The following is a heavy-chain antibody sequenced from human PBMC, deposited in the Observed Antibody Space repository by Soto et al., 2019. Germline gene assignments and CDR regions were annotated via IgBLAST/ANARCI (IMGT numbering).Heavy chain of an antibody. J-gene: IGHJ4*02. CDR3: ARPKGTYSSGYYYFDF. CDR2: IIPLFGTA. Sequence: QVQLEQSGAEVKQPGSSVRVSCKTSGGTFSTYAINWVRQAPGQGLEWMGAIIPLFGTADYSQKFQGRVTITADDSTSTAYMELSSLRSDDTAVYFCARPKGTYSSGYYYFDFWCQGTLVTVSS. D-gene: IGHD6-19*01. V-gene: IGHV1-69*01. CDR1: GGTFSTYA.